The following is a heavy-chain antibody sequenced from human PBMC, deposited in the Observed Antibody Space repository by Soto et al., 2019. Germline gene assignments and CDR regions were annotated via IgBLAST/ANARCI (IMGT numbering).Heavy chain of an antibody. Sequence: QITLKESGPTLVKPTQTLTLTCTFSGFSLTTSGVGVGWIRQPPGKALEWLALIYWDDDNRYSPSLMRRLTXTXDPXKDQADHTITNMDPVDTATYYCAHLDAYGSWFFDYWGKGTLVTVSS. D-gene: IGHD3-10*01. J-gene: IGHJ4*02. V-gene: IGHV2-5*02. CDR3: AHLDAYGSWFFDY. CDR2: IYWDDDN. CDR1: GFSLTTSGVG.